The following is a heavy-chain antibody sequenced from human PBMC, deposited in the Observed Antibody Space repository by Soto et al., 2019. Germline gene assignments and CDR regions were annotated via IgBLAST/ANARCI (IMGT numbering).Heavy chain of an antibody. V-gene: IGHV4-31*03. CDR3: ARGASMVRGVIDY. J-gene: IGHJ4*02. CDR1: GVSISSGHYY. D-gene: IGHD3-10*01. CDR2: ISYSGNT. Sequence: QVQLQESGPGLVKPSQTLSLTCTVSGVSISSGHYYWSWIRQHPGKGLELVGYISYSGNTNYNPSPKDRVAIAGDTATNQFSLNLSSWTAADTAVYDCARGASMVRGVIDYWGQGTLVTVSA.